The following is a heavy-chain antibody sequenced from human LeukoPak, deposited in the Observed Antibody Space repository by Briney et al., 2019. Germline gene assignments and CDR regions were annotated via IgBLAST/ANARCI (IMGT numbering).Heavy chain of an antibody. Sequence: ASVNVSCTASGGIFSRFTISWVRQAPGQGFEWMGGITPIFGTANFAQKFQGRVSITADESTSTAFMELSSLRSEDTAVYYCAREWGLESSGYYYAYWGQGTLVTVSS. CDR2: ITPIFGTA. CDR3: AREWGLESSGYYYAY. CDR1: GGIFSRFT. J-gene: IGHJ4*02. D-gene: IGHD3-22*01. V-gene: IGHV1-69*13.